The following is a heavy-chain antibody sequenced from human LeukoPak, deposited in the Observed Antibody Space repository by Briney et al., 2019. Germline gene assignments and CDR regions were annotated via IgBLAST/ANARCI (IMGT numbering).Heavy chain of an antibody. J-gene: IGHJ4*02. CDR1: GYTFTSYG. CDR3: ARESTYYDFWSGYYIPDY. Sequence: ASVKVPCKASGYTFTSYGISWVRQAPGQGLEWMGWISAYNGNTNYAQKLQGRVTMTTDTSTSTAYMELRSLRSDDTAVYYCARESTYYDFWSGYYIPDYWGQGTLVTVSS. CDR2: ISAYNGNT. V-gene: IGHV1-18*01. D-gene: IGHD3-3*01.